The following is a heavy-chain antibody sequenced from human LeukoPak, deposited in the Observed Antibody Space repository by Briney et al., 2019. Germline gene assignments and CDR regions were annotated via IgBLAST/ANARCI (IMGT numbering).Heavy chain of an antibody. CDR3: ARARSYDSYSDY. V-gene: IGHV3-48*03. CDR2: ISSSGSTI. Sequence: GGSLRLSCAASGFTFSSYEMNWVRQAPGKGLEWVSCISSSGSTIYYADSVKGRFTISRDNAKNSLYLQMNSLRAEDTAVYYCARARSYDSYSDYWGQGTLVTVSS. CDR1: GFTFSSYE. D-gene: IGHD2-21*01. J-gene: IGHJ4*02.